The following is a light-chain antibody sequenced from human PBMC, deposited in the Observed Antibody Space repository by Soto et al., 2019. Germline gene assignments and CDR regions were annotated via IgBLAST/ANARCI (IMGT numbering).Light chain of an antibody. CDR3: QQYENLPLT. CDR2: DAS. Sequence: DIQMTQSPSSLSASVGEGITITCQASQDIHNYLNWYQQKPVKPPKLLIYDASKLETGVPSRFTGSGFGTDFIFSIDNLQPEDIATYYCQQYENLPLTLGGGTKVEMK. J-gene: IGKJ4*01. V-gene: IGKV1-33*01. CDR1: QDIHNY.